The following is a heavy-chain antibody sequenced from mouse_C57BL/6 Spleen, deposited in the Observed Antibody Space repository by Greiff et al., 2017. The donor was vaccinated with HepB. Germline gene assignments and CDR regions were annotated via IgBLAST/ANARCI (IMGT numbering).Heavy chain of an antibody. Sequence: DVHLVESGPGLVKPSQSLSLTCSVTGYSITSGYYWNWIRQFPGNKLEWMGYISYDGSNNYNPSLKNRISITRDTSKNQFFLKLNSVTTEDTATYYCARLLLRYPYYCDYWGQGTTLTVSS. CDR2: ISYDGSN. D-gene: IGHD1-1*01. CDR3: ARLLLRYPYYCDY. V-gene: IGHV3-6*01. J-gene: IGHJ2*01. CDR1: GYSITSGYY.